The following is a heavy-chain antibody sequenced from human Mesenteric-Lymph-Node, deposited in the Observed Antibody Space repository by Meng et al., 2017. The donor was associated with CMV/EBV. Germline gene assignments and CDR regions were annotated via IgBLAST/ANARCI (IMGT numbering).Heavy chain of an antibody. J-gene: IGHJ4*02. Sequence: AGFTFTNEWMHWVRQAPGKGLVWVSLINSGGSSTSYADSVKGRFTISRDNAKNTVYLQMNSLRAEDTAVYHCARDADYDTASAHFDYWGQGTLVTVSS. CDR1: GFTFTNEW. CDR2: INSGGSST. CDR3: ARDADYDTASAHFDY. D-gene: IGHD3-22*01. V-gene: IGHV3-74*01.